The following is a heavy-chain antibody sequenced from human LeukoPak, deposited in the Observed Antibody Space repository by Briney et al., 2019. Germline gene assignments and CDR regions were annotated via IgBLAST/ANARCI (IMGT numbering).Heavy chain of an antibody. J-gene: IGHJ4*02. Sequence: GGSLRLSCAASGFTFSSYSMNWVRQAPGKGLEWVSYISSTNGYIYYADSVRGRFTISRDNAKNSLSLQMNSLRAEDTAVYYCARARIAARYFDYWGQGTLVTVSS. CDR3: ARARIAARYFDY. CDR1: GFTFSSYS. D-gene: IGHD6-6*01. CDR2: ISSTNGYI. V-gene: IGHV3-21*01.